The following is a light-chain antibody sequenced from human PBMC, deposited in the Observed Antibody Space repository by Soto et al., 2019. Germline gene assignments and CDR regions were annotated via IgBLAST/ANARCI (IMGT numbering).Light chain of an antibody. CDR2: KAS. CDR3: QQYKSYWT. Sequence: DIQMTQSPSTLSASVGDRVTITCRASQSISSWLAWYQQKPGKAPKLLIYKASNLESGVPLRFSGSGSGTEFTLTISSLQPDDFATYYCQQYKSYWTFGQGTKVEIK. J-gene: IGKJ1*01. V-gene: IGKV1-5*03. CDR1: QSISSW.